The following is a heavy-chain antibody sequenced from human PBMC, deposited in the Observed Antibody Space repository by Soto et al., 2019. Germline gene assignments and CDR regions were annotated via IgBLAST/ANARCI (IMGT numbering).Heavy chain of an antibody. CDR2: IYHSGST. Sequence: SETLSLTCAVSGGSISSGGYSWSWIRQPPGKGLEWIGYIYHSGSTYYNPSLKSRVTISVDRSKNQFSLKLSSVTAADTAVYYCARALRRPGLYDFWSGYHNDAFDIWGQGTMVTVSS. CDR3: ARALRRPGLYDFWSGYHNDAFDI. D-gene: IGHD3-3*01. CDR1: GGSISSGGYS. J-gene: IGHJ3*02. V-gene: IGHV4-30-2*01.